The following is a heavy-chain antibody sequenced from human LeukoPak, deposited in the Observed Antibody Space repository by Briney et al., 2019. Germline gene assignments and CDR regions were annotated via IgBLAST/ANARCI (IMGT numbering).Heavy chain of an antibody. CDR3: ARGRIAVAGNNFDY. CDR2: MNPNSGNT. D-gene: IGHD6-19*01. V-gene: IGHV1-8*01. CDR1: GYTFTSYD. J-gene: IGHJ4*02. Sequence: ASVKVSCKASGYTFTSYDINWVRQATGQGLEWMGWMNPNSGNTGYAQKFQGRVTMTRNTSIGTAYMELSSLRSEDTAVYYCARGRIAVAGNNFDYWGQGTLVTVSS.